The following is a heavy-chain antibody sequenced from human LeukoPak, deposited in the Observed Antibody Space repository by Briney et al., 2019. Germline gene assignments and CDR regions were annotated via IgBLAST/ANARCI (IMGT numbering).Heavy chain of an antibody. D-gene: IGHD4-23*01. CDR1: GFTFSNSG. V-gene: IGHV3-33*01. CDR2: IWNDGSNT. J-gene: IGHJ4*02. CDR3: AREADYGGNSGGPYFDY. Sequence: PGGALRLSCAASGFTFSNSGMHWVRQGPGKGLEWVAVIWNDGSNTYYVDSVKGRFTISRDNSKNTLNLQMNTLRAEDTAVYYCAREADYGGNSGGPYFDYWGQGTLVTVSS.